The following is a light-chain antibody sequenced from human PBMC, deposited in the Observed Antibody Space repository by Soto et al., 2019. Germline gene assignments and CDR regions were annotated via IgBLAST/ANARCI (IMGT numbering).Light chain of an antibody. CDR2: EGS. V-gene: IGLV2-23*01. Sequence: QSALTQPASVSGSPGQSITISCTGTSCDVGSYNLVSWYQQHPGKAPKLMIYEGSKRNSGVSNRFSGSKSGNTASLTISGLQAEDYADYYCCSYAGSRVFGGGTKVTVL. CDR3: CSYAGSRV. CDR1: SCDVGSYNL. J-gene: IGLJ3*02.